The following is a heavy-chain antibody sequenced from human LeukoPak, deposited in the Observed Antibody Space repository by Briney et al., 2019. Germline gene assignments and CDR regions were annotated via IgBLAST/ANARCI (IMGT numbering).Heavy chain of an antibody. CDR2: IYYSGST. D-gene: IGHD4-17*01. J-gene: IGHJ6*02. V-gene: IGHV4-59*12. Sequence: SETLSLTCTVSGGSISSYYWSWIRQPPGKGLEWIGYIYYSGSTNYNPSLKSRVTISVDTSKNQFSLKLSSVTAADTAVYYCARGRRPTVTTWPPYYYYYGMDVWGQGTTVTVSS. CDR3: ARGRRPTVTTWPPYYYYYGMDV. CDR1: GGSISSYY.